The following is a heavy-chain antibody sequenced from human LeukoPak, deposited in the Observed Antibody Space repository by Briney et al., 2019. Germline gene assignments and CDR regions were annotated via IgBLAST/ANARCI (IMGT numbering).Heavy chain of an antibody. CDR2: INPNSGGT. Sequence: GASVKVSCKASGYSFTNFDINWVRQAPGQGLEWMGWINPNSGGTNYAQKFQGRVTMTRDTSISTAYMELSRLRSDDTAVYYCARSNYYDRDYWGQGTLVTVSS. CDR1: GYSFTNFD. J-gene: IGHJ4*02. CDR3: ARSNYYDRDY. V-gene: IGHV1-2*02. D-gene: IGHD3-22*01.